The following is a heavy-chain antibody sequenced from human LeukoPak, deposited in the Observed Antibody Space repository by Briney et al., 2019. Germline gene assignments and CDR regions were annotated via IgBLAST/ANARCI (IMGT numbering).Heavy chain of an antibody. J-gene: IGHJ4*02. Sequence: PGGSLRLSCVASGFTFSRHGMNWVRQAPGKGLEWVSGISPSGDIKYYVDSVKGRFTVSRDNSKNTLYLQINSLRGEDTAVYYCAKDDAWLQYNDWGQGTLVTVSS. CDR3: AKDDAWLQYND. CDR2: ISPSGDIK. CDR1: GFTFSRHG. V-gene: IGHV3-23*01. D-gene: IGHD5-24*01.